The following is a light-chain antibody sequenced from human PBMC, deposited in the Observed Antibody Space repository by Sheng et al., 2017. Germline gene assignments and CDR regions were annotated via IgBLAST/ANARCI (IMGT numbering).Light chain of an antibody. CDR3: SSCAGGNYV. Sequence: QSALTQPPSASGSLGQSVTISCTGTSRDIGRCDFVSWYQQRPGKAPKVMMYEVSRRPPSGVPNRFSGSRSGNTASLTISGLQAEDEGDYYCSSCAGGNYVFGTGTKLVVL. CDR2: EVS. V-gene: IGLV2-8*01. J-gene: IGLJ1*01. CDR1: SRDIGRCDF.